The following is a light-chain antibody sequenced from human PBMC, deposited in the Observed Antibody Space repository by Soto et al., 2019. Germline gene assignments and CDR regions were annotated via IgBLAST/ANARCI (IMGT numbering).Light chain of an antibody. Sequence: QSALTQPASVSGSPGQSITISCTGTSSDVGGYNYVSWYQQHPGKAPKLMIYEVSNRPSGGSNRFSGSKSANTASLTISGLQAKDEADYYCSSYTSSSIDYVFGTGTKLTVL. CDR3: SSYTSSSIDYV. CDR1: SSDVGGYNY. CDR2: EVS. J-gene: IGLJ1*01. V-gene: IGLV2-14*01.